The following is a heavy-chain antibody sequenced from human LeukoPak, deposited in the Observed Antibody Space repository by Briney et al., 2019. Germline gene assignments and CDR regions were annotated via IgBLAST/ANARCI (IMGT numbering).Heavy chain of an antibody. D-gene: IGHD3-10*01. CDR2: IYYSGIT. CDR1: GGSISVYY. Sequence: SETLSLTCTVSGGSISVYYWSWIRQPPGKELEWIGYIYYSGITNYNPSLKSRVTISVDTSKNQFSLKLSSVTAADTAVYYCARAALTYYYGSGSYGNWFDPWGQGTLVTVSS. J-gene: IGHJ5*02. V-gene: IGHV4-59*01. CDR3: ARAALTYYYGSGSYGNWFDP.